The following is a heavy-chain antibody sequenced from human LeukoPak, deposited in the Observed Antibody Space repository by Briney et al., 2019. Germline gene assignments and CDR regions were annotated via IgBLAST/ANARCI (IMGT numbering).Heavy chain of an antibody. CDR1: GYTFTSYA. V-gene: IGHV1-3*01. CDR3: ARVVAATLNFDY. D-gene: IGHD2-15*01. J-gene: IGHJ4*02. Sequence: ASVKVSCKASGYTFTSYAMHWVHQAPGQRLEWMGWINAGNGNTKYSQKFQGRVTITRDTSASTAYMELSSLRSEDTAVYYCARVVAATLNFDYWGQGTLVTVSS. CDR2: INAGNGNT.